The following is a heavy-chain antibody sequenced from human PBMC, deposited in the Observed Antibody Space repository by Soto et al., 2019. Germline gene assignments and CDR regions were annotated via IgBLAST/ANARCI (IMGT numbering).Heavy chain of an antibody. J-gene: IGHJ5*02. Sequence: ASVKVSCKASGYTFTSYAMHWVRQAPGQRLEWMGWINAGNGNTKYSQKFQGRFTISRDNSKNTLYLQMNSLRAEDTAVYHCAKDLMGYCSSTSCYPPWFDPWGQGTQVTVSS. D-gene: IGHD2-2*01. V-gene: IGHV1-3*01. CDR1: GYTFTSYA. CDR3: AKDLMGYCSSTSCYPPWFDP. CDR2: INAGNGNT.